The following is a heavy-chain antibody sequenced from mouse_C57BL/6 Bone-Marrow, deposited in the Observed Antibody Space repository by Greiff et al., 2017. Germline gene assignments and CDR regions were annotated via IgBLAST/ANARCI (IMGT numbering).Heavy chain of an antibody. CDR2: MDPENGDT. V-gene: IGHV14-4*01. Sequence: EVQLQQSGAELVRPGASVKLSCTASGFNIKDDYMHWVKPRPEQGLEWIGWMDPENGDTEYASKFPGKATITADPSSNTAYLQLSSLTSEDTAVYYCTTPMYYYGKGYYFDYWGQGTTLTVSS. CDR1: GFNIKDDY. CDR3: TTPMYYYGKGYYFDY. J-gene: IGHJ2*01. D-gene: IGHD1-1*01.